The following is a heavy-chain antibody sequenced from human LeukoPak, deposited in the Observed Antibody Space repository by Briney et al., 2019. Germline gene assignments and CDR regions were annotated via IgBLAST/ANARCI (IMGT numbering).Heavy chain of an antibody. CDR2: IYYSGST. CDR3: ARLRLRYFDWTNRNDY. D-gene: IGHD3-9*01. CDR1: GSSISSGDYY. Sequence: SETLSLTCTVSGSSISSGDYYWSWIRQPPGKGLEWIGYIYYSGSTYYNPSLKSRVTISVDTSKNQFSLKLSSVTAADTAVYYCARLRLRYFDWTNRNDYWGQGTLVTASS. V-gene: IGHV4-30-4*08. J-gene: IGHJ4*02.